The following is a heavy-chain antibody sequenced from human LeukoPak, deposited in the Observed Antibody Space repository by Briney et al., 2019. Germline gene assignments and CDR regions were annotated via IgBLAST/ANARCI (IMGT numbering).Heavy chain of an antibody. CDR3: ARNFYDSGSYYPPWY. J-gene: IGHJ4*02. D-gene: IGHD3-10*01. Sequence: PGGSLRLSCAASGFTFSSYAMHWVRQAPGKGLEWVAVISYDGTNEYSADSVKGRFTISRDNSKNTLYLQMNSLRVEDTAVYYCARNFYDSGSYYPPWYWGQGVLVTVS. CDR2: ISYDGTNE. CDR1: GFTFSSYA. V-gene: IGHV3-30*04.